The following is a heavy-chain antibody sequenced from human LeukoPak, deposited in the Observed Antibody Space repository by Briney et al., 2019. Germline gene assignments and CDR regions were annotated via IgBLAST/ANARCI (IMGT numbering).Heavy chain of an antibody. J-gene: IGHJ4*02. D-gene: IGHD1-26*01. Sequence: GGSLRLSCAASGFTFSSYGMHWVRQAPGKGLEWVAFIRYDGSNKYYADFVKGRFTISRDNSKNTLYLQMNSLRAEDTAVYYCAKDLSRGSYKLTPYYFDYWGQGTLVTVSS. V-gene: IGHV3-30*02. CDR2: IRYDGSNK. CDR3: AKDLSRGSYKLTPYYFDY. CDR1: GFTFSSYG.